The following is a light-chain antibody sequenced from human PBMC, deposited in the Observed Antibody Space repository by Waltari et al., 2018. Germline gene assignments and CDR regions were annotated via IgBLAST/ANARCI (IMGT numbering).Light chain of an antibody. Sequence: QSALTQPPSASGSPGQSVTISCTGTSSDVGLYKYVSWYQQHPGKAPKVLIFEVSKRPSGVPDRFSASKAAHTASLTVSGLQAADEADYYCSSYAGSNTWVFGGGTKLTVL. CDR3: SSYAGSNTWV. CDR2: EVS. V-gene: IGLV2-8*01. J-gene: IGLJ3*02. CDR1: SSDVGLYKY.